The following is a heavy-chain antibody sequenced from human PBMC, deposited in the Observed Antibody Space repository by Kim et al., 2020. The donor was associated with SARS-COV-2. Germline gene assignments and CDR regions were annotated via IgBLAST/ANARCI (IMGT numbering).Heavy chain of an antibody. V-gene: IGHV1-24*01. CDR2: FDPEDGET. CDR1: GYTLTELS. Sequence: ASVKVSCKVSGYTLTELSMHWVRQAPGKGLEWMGGFDPEDGETIYAQKFQGRVTMTEDTSTDTAYMELSSLRSEDTAVYYCATASMVRGVISGEYDYWGQGTLVTVSS. J-gene: IGHJ4*02. D-gene: IGHD3-10*01. CDR3: ATASMVRGVISGEYDY.